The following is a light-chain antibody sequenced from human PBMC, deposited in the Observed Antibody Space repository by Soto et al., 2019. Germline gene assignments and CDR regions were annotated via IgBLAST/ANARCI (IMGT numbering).Light chain of an antibody. Sequence: QAVVTQPPSVSGAPGQRVTISCTGSSSNIGTGYDVHWYQQLPGTAPKLLIYGNSNRPSGVPDRLSGSKSGTSASLAITGLQAEDEADYYCQSSDSSLSGYVVFGGGTKLTVL. CDR1: SSNIGTGYD. CDR2: GNS. CDR3: QSSDSSLSGYVV. V-gene: IGLV1-40*01. J-gene: IGLJ2*01.